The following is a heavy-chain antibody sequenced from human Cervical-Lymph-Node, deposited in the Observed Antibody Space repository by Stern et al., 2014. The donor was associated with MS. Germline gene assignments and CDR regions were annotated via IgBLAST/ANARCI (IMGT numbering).Heavy chain of an antibody. CDR1: GGTFNTYA. D-gene: IGHD2-2*01. V-gene: IGHV1-69*01. CDR3: ARVTVVEPVAVGYMDV. CDR2: IIPIFGSA. J-gene: IGHJ6*02. Sequence: QVQLVESGAEVKKPGSSVKVSCKVSGGTFNTYAFTWVRQAPGQGPERMGGIIPIFGSANYAQKFQGRVTITADESTSTTYMEVSSLRSEDTAVYYCARVTVVEPVAVGYMDVWGQGTTVTVSS.